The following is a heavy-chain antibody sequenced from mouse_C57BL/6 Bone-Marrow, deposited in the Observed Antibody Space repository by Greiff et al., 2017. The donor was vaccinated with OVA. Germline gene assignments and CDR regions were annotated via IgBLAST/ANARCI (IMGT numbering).Heavy chain of an antibody. Sequence: VQLKQSVAELVRPGASVKLSCTASGFNIKNTYMHWVKQRPEQGLEWIGRIDPANGNTKYAPKFQGKATITADTSSNTAYLQLSSLTSEDTAIYYCSYYYGSSYWYFDVWGTGTTVTVSS. CDR2: IDPANGNT. V-gene: IGHV14-3*01. J-gene: IGHJ1*03. CDR1: GFNIKNTY. CDR3: SYYYGSSYWYFDV. D-gene: IGHD1-1*01.